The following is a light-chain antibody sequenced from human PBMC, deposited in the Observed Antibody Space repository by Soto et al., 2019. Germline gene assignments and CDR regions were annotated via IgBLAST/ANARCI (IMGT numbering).Light chain of an antibody. V-gene: IGKV1-5*03. Sequence: DIQMTQSPSTLSASVGDRVTITCRASQDIYNWLAWYQQKPGRAPRLLIYKTAGLESGVPSRFSGSGSGTEYPLTISRLQPDDFATYYCQQYSIYPITFGGGTKLDIK. CDR1: QDIYNW. J-gene: IGKJ4*01. CDR2: KTA. CDR3: QQYSIYPIT.